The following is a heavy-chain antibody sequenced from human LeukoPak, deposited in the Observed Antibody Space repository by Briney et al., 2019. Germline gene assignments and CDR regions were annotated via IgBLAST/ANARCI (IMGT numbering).Heavy chain of an antibody. D-gene: IGHD2-2*01. CDR3: ARVVSGLVVPPTRGDYFDS. Sequence: SETLSLTCAVYGGSFSGYYWSWIRQPPGKGLEWLGEINHSGSTNYNPSLKSRVTISVDTSKNQFSLKLTSVTVADTALYYCARVVSGLVVPPTRGDYFDSWGQGTVVTVSS. J-gene: IGHJ4*02. CDR2: INHSGST. CDR1: GGSFSGYY. V-gene: IGHV4-34*01.